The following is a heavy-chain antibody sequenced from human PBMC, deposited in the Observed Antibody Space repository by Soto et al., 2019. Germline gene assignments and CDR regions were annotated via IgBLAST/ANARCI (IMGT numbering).Heavy chain of an antibody. Sequence: QVQLQESGPGLVKPSQTLSLTCTVSGGSISTVNYWWSWIRQSPDMGLEWIGHIYNGGGTYNNPSLGSRVTISVYTSKNKLSLTLISVSAADTAVYYCASGPSGDKVGYWGQGTLVSVSS. V-gene: IGHV4-30-4*01. D-gene: IGHD7-27*01. CDR2: IYNGGGT. CDR1: GGSISTVNYW. J-gene: IGHJ4*02. CDR3: ASGPSGDKVGY.